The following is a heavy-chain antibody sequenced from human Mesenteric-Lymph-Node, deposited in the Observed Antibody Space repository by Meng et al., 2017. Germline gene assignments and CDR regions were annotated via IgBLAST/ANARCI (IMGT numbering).Heavy chain of an antibody. CDR1: GYTFTGYN. D-gene: IGHD1-1*01. V-gene: IGHV1-2*06. Sequence: ASVKVSCKASGYTFTGYNIHWVRQAPGQGLEWMGRIIPNSGGTNLAQKFQGRVILTKDTSISTAYMEISSLRSDDTAVYYCARALIFGTTLALYYYYYGMDVWGQGTTVTVSS. J-gene: IGHJ6*02. CDR2: IIPNSGGT. CDR3: ARALIFGTTLALYYYYYGMDV.